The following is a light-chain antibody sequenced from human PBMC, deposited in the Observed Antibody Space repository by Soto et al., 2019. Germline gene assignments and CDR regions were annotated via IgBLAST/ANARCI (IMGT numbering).Light chain of an antibody. CDR2: DAS. CDR1: QSVSSY. CDR3: QQRSDWPQLT. V-gene: IGKV3-11*01. J-gene: IGKJ4*01. Sequence: EIVLTQSPATLSLSPGERATLSCRASQSVSSYLAWYQQKPGQAPRLLIYDASNRATGIPARFSGSGSGTDFTLTISSLEPEEFAVYYCQQRSDWPQLTCGGGTKVEIK.